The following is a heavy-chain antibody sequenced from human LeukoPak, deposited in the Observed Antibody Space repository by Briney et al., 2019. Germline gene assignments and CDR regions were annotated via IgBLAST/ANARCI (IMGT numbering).Heavy chain of an antibody. CDR1: GGSISSYY. V-gene: IGHV4-59*01. D-gene: IGHD6-13*01. Sequence: PSETLSLTCTVSGGSISSYYWSWIRQPPGKGLEWIGYIYYSGSTNYNPSLKSRVTISVDTSKNQFSLKLSSVTAADTAVYYCARVYGYAFGSSWYYFDYWGQGTLVTVSS. CDR3: ARVYGYAFGSSWYYFDY. CDR2: IYYSGST. J-gene: IGHJ4*02.